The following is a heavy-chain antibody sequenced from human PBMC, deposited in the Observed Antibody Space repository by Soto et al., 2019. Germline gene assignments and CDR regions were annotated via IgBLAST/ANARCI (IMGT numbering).Heavy chain of an antibody. J-gene: IGHJ4*02. CDR2: IYYSGST. CDR3: ARGLLWFGELLSHFDY. Sequence: SETLSLTCTVSGGSISSGDYYWSWIRQPPGKGMEWIGYIYYSGSTYYNPSLKSRVTISVDTSKYQFSLKLSSVTAADTALYYCARGLLWFGELLSHFDYWGQGTLVTVSS. V-gene: IGHV4-30-4*01. D-gene: IGHD3-10*01. CDR1: GGSISSGDYY.